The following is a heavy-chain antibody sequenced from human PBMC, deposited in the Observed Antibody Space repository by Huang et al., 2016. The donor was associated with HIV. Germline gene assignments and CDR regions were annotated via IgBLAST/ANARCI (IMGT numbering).Heavy chain of an antibody. D-gene: IGHD1-7*01. CDR3: ATKASAMDI. J-gene: IGHJ6*02. CDR1: TATFNAYW. CDR2: IKQDGSEK. Sequence: LVESGGGVVQPGGSRGLSCAGWTATFNAYWMRWVRQRPGQGLEWVANIKQDGSEKYYMDSVEGRFNISRDNVKKLLFLEMNNLRVADTAVYYCATKASAMDIWGQGTTVIVSS. V-gene: IGHV3-7*01.